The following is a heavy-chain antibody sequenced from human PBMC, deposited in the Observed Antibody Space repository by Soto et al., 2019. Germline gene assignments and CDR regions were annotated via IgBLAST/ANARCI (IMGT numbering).Heavy chain of an antibody. CDR1: GLTLGSHG. J-gene: IGHJ4*02. CDR3: AVWSGLGSRTYFPFGY. D-gene: IGHD3-10*01. Sequence: EVQLLESGGGLVQPGGSLRLSCAASGLTLGSHGMSWVRQSPGKGLEWVSSISGSGDSTYYVKSVKGRFTTSTDNSKNTLYLQMNSLRSEDTAVNFCAVWSGLGSRTYFPFGYWGQGTLVTVST. CDR2: ISGSGDST. V-gene: IGHV3-23*01.